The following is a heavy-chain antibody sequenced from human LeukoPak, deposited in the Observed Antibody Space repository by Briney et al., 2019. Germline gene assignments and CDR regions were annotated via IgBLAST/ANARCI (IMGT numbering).Heavy chain of an antibody. D-gene: IGHD2-15*01. J-gene: IGHJ3*02. CDR3: AKDRVKVAPRGAFDI. CDR1: GFIFNNYA. V-gene: IGHV3-23*01. Sequence: GGSLRLSCAASGFIFNNYAMSWVRRAPGKGLEWVSSISGSGGSTYYADSVKGRFTISRDNSKNTLYLQMNSLRAEDTAVYYCAKDRVKVAPRGAFDIWGQGTMVTVSS. CDR2: ISGSGGST.